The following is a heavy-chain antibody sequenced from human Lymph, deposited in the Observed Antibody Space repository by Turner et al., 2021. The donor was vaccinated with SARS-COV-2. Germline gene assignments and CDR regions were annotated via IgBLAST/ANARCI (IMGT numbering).Heavy chain of an antibody. Sequence: QLQLQESGPGLVHPSETLSLTCTVSGGSISSSFYYWGWIRQPLGKGLEWIGSIYYSGSTYYNPSLQSRVTISVDTSKNQFSLKLTSVTAADTAVFYCARGSPQGWYVPVFDYWGQGTLVTVSS. J-gene: IGHJ4*02. CDR2: IYYSGST. CDR1: GGSISSSFYY. CDR3: ARGSPQGWYVPVFDY. D-gene: IGHD6-19*01. V-gene: IGHV4-39*01.